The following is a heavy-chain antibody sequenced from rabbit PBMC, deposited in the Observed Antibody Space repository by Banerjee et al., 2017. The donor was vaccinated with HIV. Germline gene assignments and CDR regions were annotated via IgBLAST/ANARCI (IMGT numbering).Heavy chain of an antibody. J-gene: IGHJ4*01. Sequence: QEQLVESGGGLVQPEGSLTLTCTASGFSFSNKCVMCWVRQAPGKGLEWIACINTSSGNTVYASWAKGRFTISKTSSTTVTLQMTSLTAADTATYFCARDLAGAIGWNFNLWGPGTLVTVS. CDR1: GFSFSNKCV. D-gene: IGHD4-1*01. V-gene: IGHV1S45*01. CDR2: INTSSGNT. CDR3: ARDLAGAIGWNFNL.